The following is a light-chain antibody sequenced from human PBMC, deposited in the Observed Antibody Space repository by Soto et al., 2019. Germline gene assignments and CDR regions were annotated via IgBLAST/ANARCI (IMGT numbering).Light chain of an antibody. CDR3: QSYDNSLSGYV. J-gene: IGLJ1*01. Sequence: QSVLTQPPSVSGAPGQRVTISCTGSSSNIGAGYDVHWYQQLPGTAPKPLIYGNSNRPSGVPDRFSGSKSGTSASLAITGLQAEDEADYYCQSYDNSLSGYVFGTGTKLTVL. V-gene: IGLV1-40*01. CDR1: SSNIGAGYD. CDR2: GNS.